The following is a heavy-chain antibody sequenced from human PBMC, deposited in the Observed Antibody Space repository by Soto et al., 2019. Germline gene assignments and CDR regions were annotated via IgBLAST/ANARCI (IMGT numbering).Heavy chain of an antibody. CDR2: AHHSGCT. D-gene: IGHD1-26*01. CDR1: GGSVSSSNW. CDR3: ARSEATGLDY. V-gene: IGHV4-4*02. Sequence: QVQLQESGPGLVKPSGTLSLTCTVSGGSVSSSNWWNWVRQSPGKGLEWIGEAHHSGCTNYNPSLKSRVTISVDKSKNHFSLKLSSVTAADTAVYYCARSEATGLDYWGQGTLVTVSS. J-gene: IGHJ4*02.